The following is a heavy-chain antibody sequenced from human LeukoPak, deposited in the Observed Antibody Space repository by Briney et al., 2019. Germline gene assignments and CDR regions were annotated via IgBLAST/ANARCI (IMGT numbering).Heavy chain of an antibody. CDR2: LSSDGRDP. D-gene: IGHD6-13*01. CDR1: GFTFSNYW. CDR3: ARGVYEEDVNY. J-gene: IGHJ4*02. V-gene: IGHV3-74*01. Sequence: GGSLRLSCAASGFTFSNYWMHWVRQAPEKGLVWVSRLSSDGRDPSYADSVKGRFTISRDNAKNTPYMQMNSLRAEDTAVYFCARGVYEEDVNYWGQGTLVAVSS.